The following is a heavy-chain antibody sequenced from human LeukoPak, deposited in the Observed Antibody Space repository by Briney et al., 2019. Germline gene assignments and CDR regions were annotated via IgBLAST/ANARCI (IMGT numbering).Heavy chain of an antibody. CDR3: ARTILTQYSSSWYLTPRWFDP. CDR1: GGSISGYY. Sequence: SETLSLTCTVSGGSISGYYWGWIRQPPGKGLEWIGSIYYSGSTYYNPSLKSRVTISVDTSRNQFSLKLSSVTAADTAVYYCARTILTQYSSSWYLTPRWFDPWGQGTLVTVSS. V-gene: IGHV4-39*07. CDR2: IYYSGST. J-gene: IGHJ5*02. D-gene: IGHD6-13*01.